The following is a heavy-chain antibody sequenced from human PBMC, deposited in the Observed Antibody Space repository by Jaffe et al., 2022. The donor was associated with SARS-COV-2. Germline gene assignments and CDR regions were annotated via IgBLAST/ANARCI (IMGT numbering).Heavy chain of an antibody. CDR2: IYYSGST. J-gene: IGHJ4*02. CDR3: AGALDY. V-gene: IGHV4-59*01. Sequence: QVQLQESGPGLVKPSETLSLTCTVSGGSISSYYWSWIRQPPGKGLEWIGYIYYSGSTNYNPSLKSRVTISVDTSKNQFSLKLSSVTAADTAVYYCAGALDYWGQGTLVTVSS. CDR1: GGSISSYY.